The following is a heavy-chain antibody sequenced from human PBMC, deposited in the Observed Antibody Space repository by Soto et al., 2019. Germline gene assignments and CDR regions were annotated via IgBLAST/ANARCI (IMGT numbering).Heavy chain of an antibody. CDR1: GFTVSSNY. Sequence: GGSLRLSCAASGFTVSSNYMSWVRQAPGKGLEWVSAISGSGGSTCYADSVKGRFTISRDNSKNTLYLQMNSLRAEDTAVYYCAKAKYSSSWSHVYFDYWGQGTLVTVSS. D-gene: IGHD6-13*01. V-gene: IGHV3-23*01. CDR3: AKAKYSSSWSHVYFDY. CDR2: ISGSGGST. J-gene: IGHJ4*02.